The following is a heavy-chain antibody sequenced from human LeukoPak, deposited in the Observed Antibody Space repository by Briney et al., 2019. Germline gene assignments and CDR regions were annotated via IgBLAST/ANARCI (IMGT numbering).Heavy chain of an antibody. CDR3: ARDYNSSPDY. D-gene: IGHD6-13*01. J-gene: IGHJ4*02. V-gene: IGHV3-11*06. Sequence: GGSLRLSCAASGFTFSDYHMSWIRQAPGKGLEWVSYISSSSDYTNHADSAKGRFTISRDNARNTLYLQMNSLRDDDTAVYYCARDYNSSPDYWGQGALVTVSS. CDR1: GFTFSDYH. CDR2: ISSSSDYT.